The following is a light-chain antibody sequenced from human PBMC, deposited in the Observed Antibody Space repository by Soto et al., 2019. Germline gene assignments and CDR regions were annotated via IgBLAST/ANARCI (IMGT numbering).Light chain of an antibody. CDR2: GAS. CDR1: QSASSSY. Sequence: EIVLTQSPGTLSLSPGERATVSCRASQSASSSYFAWYQQKPGQAPRLLISGASNRATGIPDRFSGSGSGTDLTLTISRLEREDCAVYYCQHYARSVGTCGQGIRVDIK. CDR3: QHYARSVGT. V-gene: IGKV3-20*01. J-gene: IGKJ1*01.